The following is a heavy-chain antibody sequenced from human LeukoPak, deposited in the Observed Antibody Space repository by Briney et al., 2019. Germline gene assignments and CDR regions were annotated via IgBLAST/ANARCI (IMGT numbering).Heavy chain of an antibody. Sequence: KPSETLSLTCTVSGGSISSSSYYWSWIRQPPGKGLEWIGYIYYSGSTNYNPSLKSRVTISVDTSKKQFSLKLSSVTAADTAVYYCARYVWGSYPTFEDYWGQGTLVTVSS. D-gene: IGHD3-16*02. CDR3: ARYVWGSYPTFEDY. CDR1: GGSISSSSYY. J-gene: IGHJ4*02. CDR2: IYYSGST. V-gene: IGHV4-61*01.